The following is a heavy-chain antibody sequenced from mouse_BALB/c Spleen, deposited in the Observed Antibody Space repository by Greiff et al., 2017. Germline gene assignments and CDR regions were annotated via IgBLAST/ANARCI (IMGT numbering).Heavy chain of an antibody. J-gene: IGHJ3*01. CDR1: GFTFSDYY. CDR3: ARAGSDPFAY. V-gene: IGHV5-4*02. Sequence: EVQGVESGGGLVKPGGSLKLSCAASGFTFSDYYMYWVRQTPEKRLEWVATISDGGSYTYYPDSVKGRFTISRDNAKNNLYLQMSSLKSEDTAMYYCARAGSDPFAYWGQGTLVTVSA. CDR2: ISDGGSYT.